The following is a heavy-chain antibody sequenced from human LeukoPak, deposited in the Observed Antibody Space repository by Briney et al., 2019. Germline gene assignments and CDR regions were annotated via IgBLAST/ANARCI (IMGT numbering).Heavy chain of an antibody. CDR2: IIPIFGTA. J-gene: IGHJ4*02. D-gene: IGHD2-2*01. V-gene: IGHV1-69*13. Sequence: GASVKVSCKASGGTFSSYAISWVRQAPGQGLEWMGGIIPIFGTANCAQKFQGRVTITADESTSTAYMELSSLRSEDTAVYYCARQLKARPSVVVPAATLGYWGQGTLVTVSS. CDR1: GGTFSSYA. CDR3: ARQLKARPSVVVPAATLGY.